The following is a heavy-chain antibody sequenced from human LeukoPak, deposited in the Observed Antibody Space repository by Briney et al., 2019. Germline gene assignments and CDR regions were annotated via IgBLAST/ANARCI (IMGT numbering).Heavy chain of an antibody. CDR2: ISYDGSNK. CDR3: AKGGIDSSGPWWYFGL. V-gene: IGHV3-30-3*01. Sequence: GRSLRLSCAASGFTFSSYAMHWVRQAPGKGLEWVALISYDGSNKYYADSVKGRFTISRDNSKNTLYLQMNSLRAEDTAVYYCAKGGIDSSGPWWYFGLWGRGTLVTVSS. CDR1: GFTFSSYA. J-gene: IGHJ2*01. D-gene: IGHD6-19*01.